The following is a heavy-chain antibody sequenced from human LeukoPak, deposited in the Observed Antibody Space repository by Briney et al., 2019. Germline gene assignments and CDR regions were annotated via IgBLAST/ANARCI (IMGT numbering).Heavy chain of an antibody. Sequence: GGSLRLSCAASGFTFSSYSMNWVRQAPGEGLEWVSSISSSSSYIYYADSVKGRFTISRDNAKNSLYLQMNSLRAEDTAVYYCARDGRRLGGYAFDIWGQGTMVTVSS. CDR3: ARDGRRLGGYAFDI. CDR2: ISSSSSYI. D-gene: IGHD3-16*01. J-gene: IGHJ3*02. CDR1: GFTFSSYS. V-gene: IGHV3-21*01.